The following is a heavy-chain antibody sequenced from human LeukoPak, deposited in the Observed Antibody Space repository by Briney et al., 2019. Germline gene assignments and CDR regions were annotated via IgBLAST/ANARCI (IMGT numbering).Heavy chain of an antibody. V-gene: IGHV3-23*01. Sequence: GGSLRLSCAASGFAFSSQAMGWVRQAPGKGLGWVSVISDSGSITYYADSVKGRFTISRDNSKNTLFLQMNSLRAEDTAVYYCARDFVAYDSSGYPPFVDYWGQGTLVTVSS. CDR1: GFAFSSQA. CDR2: ISDSGSIT. CDR3: ARDFVAYDSSGYPPFVDY. J-gene: IGHJ4*02. D-gene: IGHD3-22*01.